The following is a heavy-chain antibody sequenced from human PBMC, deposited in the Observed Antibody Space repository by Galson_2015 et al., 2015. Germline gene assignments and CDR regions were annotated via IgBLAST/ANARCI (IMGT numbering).Heavy chain of an antibody. V-gene: IGHV3-23*01. CDR3: AKESAARGASDF. D-gene: IGHD6-6*01. CDR2: ISGSGGNT. Sequence: SLRLSCAASGFTFSSYAMSWVRQAPGRGLEWVAIISGSGGNTYYADSVKGRFTISRDNSKNTLYLQMNSLRAEDTAVYYRAKESAARGASDFWGQGTMVTVSS. CDR1: GFTFSSYA. J-gene: IGHJ3*01.